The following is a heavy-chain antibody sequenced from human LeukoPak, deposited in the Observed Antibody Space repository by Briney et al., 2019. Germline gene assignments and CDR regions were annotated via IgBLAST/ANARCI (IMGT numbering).Heavy chain of an antibody. V-gene: IGHV3-23*01. CDR1: GFTFSSYA. CDR3: ARRAGAYSHPYDY. J-gene: IGHJ4*02. D-gene: IGHD4/OR15-4a*01. CDR2: ISGSGDNT. Sequence: PGGSLRLSCAASGFTFSSYAMSWVRQAPGKALEWVSAISGSGDNTHYSDSVKGRFTIPRDNSKNTLYLQMNSLRAEDTAVYYCARRAGAYSHPYDYWGQGTLVTVSS.